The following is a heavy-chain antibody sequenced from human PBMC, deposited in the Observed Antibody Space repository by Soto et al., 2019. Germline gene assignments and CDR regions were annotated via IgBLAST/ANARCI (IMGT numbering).Heavy chain of an antibody. D-gene: IGHD3-10*01. V-gene: IGHV1-18*04. CDR3: ARFAYYGSGSLNYYYYYGMDV. CDR1: GYTFTSYG. CDR2: ISAYNGNT. J-gene: IGHJ6*02. Sequence: AASVKVSCKASGYTFTSYGISWVRQAPGQGLEWMGWISAYNGNTNYAQKLQGRVTMTTDTSTSTAYMELRSLRSDDTAVYYCARFAYYGSGSLNYYYYYGMDVWGQGTTVTVSS.